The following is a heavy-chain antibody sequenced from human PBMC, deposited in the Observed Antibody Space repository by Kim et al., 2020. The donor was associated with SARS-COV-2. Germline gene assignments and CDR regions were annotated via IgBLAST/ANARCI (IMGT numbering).Heavy chain of an antibody. CDR3: ARNDAPPQSYYYDSSGYSFDY. CDR2: INSDGSST. Sequence: GGSLRLSCAASGFTFSSYWMHWVRQAPGKGLVWVSRINSDGSSTSYADSVKGRFTISRDNAKNTLYLQMNSLRAEDTAVYYCARNDAPPQSYYYDSSGYSFDYWGRGTLVTVSS. J-gene: IGHJ4*02. D-gene: IGHD3-22*01. V-gene: IGHV3-74*01. CDR1: GFTFSSYW.